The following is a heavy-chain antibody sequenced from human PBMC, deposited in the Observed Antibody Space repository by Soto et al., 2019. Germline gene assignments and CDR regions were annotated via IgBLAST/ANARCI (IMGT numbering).Heavy chain of an antibody. CDR1: GGSISSGGYY. J-gene: IGHJ4*02. Sequence: SETLSLTCTVSGGSISSGGYYWSWIRQHPGKGLEWIGYIYYSGSTYYDPSRKSRVTISVDTSKNQFSLKLSSVTAADTAVYYCARWPQLEPRFDYWGQGTLVTVSS. CDR3: ARWPQLEPRFDY. CDR2: IYYSGST. D-gene: IGHD1-1*01. V-gene: IGHV4-31*03.